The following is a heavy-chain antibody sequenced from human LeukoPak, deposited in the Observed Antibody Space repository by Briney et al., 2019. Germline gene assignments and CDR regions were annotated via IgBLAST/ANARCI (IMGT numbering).Heavy chain of an antibody. Sequence: GGSLRLSCAASGFTFSSHEMNWVRQAPGKGLEWVSYISTTTGSIYYADSVKGRFSASRDNAKNSLYLQMNSLRDEDTAVYYCARGEGAIDHWGQGTLVTVSS. J-gene: IGHJ4*02. CDR3: ARGEGAIDH. CDR2: ISTTTGSI. V-gene: IGHV3-48*02. D-gene: IGHD3-16*01. CDR1: GFTFSSHE.